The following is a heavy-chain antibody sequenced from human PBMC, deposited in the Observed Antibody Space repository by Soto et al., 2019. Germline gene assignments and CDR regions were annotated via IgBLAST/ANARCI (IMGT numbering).Heavy chain of an antibody. Sequence: ASVKVSCKASGYTFTSYYMHWVRQAPGQGLEWMGIINPSGGSTSYAQKFQGRVTMTRDTSTSTVYMELSSLRSEDTAVYYCAREQNRITMVRGAWNYWGQGXLVTVYS. J-gene: IGHJ4*02. D-gene: IGHD3-10*01. CDR3: AREQNRITMVRGAWNY. CDR1: GYTFTSYY. CDR2: INPSGGST. V-gene: IGHV1-46*01.